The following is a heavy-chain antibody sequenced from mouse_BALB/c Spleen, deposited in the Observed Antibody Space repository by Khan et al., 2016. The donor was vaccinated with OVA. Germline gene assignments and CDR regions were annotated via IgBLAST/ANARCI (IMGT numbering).Heavy chain of an antibody. CDR2: IWGGGGT. Sequence: VELVESGPGLVAPSQSLSITCTVSGFSLSRYNIHWVRQPPGKGLEWLGMIWGGGGTDYNSTLKSRLSISTDNSNNQVFLKMNSLHTDDTAMYFCARAYYRYDGYYAMDYWGQGTSVTVSS. CDR1: GFSLSRYN. V-gene: IGHV2-6-4*01. J-gene: IGHJ4*01. D-gene: IGHD2-14*01. CDR3: ARAYYRYDGYYAMDY.